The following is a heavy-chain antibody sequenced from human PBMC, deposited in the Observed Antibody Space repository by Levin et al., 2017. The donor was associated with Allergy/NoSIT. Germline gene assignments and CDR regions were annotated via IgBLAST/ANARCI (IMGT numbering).Heavy chain of an antibody. CDR3: ARQVDLKDTRRGLGGARQDFRSYIVVVTAFDY. J-gene: IGHJ4*02. CDR1: GFTFSSYA. V-gene: IGHV3-30*04. D-gene: IGHD2-21*02. CDR2: ISYDGSNK. Sequence: GESLKISCAASGFTFSSYAMHWVRQAPGKGLEWVAVISYDGSNKYYADSVKGRFTISRDNSKNTLYLQMNSLRAEDTAVYYCARQVDLKDTRRGLGGARQDFRSYIVVVTAFDYWGQGTLVTVSS.